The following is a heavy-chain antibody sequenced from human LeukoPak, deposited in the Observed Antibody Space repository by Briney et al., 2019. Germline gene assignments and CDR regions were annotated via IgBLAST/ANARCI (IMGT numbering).Heavy chain of an antibody. V-gene: IGHV3-23*01. CDR1: GFTFSSYA. CDR3: AKGIQLWSYFDY. Sequence: GGSPRLSCAASGFTFSSYAMSWVRQAPGKGLEWVSAISGSGGSTYYADSVKGRFTISRDNSKNTLYLQMNSLRAEDTAVYYCAKGIQLWSYFDYWGQGTLVTVSS. D-gene: IGHD5-18*01. J-gene: IGHJ4*02. CDR2: ISGSGGST.